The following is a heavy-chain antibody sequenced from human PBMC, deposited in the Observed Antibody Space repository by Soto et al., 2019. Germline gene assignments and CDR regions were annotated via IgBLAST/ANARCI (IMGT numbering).Heavy chain of an antibody. J-gene: IGHJ4*02. Sequence: SETLSLTCTVSGASTDILYWSWVRQPPWKGLEWIGYVSYSGSTTYNPSLQSRVTVSIDRSKNQFSLKLTSVTAADTAVYYCARQGYYDVLSGYYLFDYWCQGFLVTVSS. V-gene: IGHV4-59*08. CDR2: VSYSGST. D-gene: IGHD3-3*01. CDR3: ARQGYYDVLSGYYLFDY. CDR1: GASTDILY.